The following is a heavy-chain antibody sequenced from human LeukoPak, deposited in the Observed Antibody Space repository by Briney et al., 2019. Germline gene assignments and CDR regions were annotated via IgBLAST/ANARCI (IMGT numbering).Heavy chain of an antibody. Sequence: SETLSLTCTVSGGSISSFYWSWIRQPPEKGLEWIVYISHSGTTNYNPSLKSRVTISVDTSMNQFSLKLSSVTAADTAVYYCARSNSESYYRGYYFDYWGQGTLVTVSS. CDR1: GGSISSFY. D-gene: IGHD1-26*01. CDR2: ISHSGTT. CDR3: ARSNSESYYRGYYFDY. J-gene: IGHJ4*02. V-gene: IGHV4-59*01.